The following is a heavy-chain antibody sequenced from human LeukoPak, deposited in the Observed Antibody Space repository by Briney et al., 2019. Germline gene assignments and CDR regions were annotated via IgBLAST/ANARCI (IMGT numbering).Heavy chain of an antibody. CDR3: ATDYGDYGAPKPLDY. CDR1: GYTLTELS. J-gene: IGHJ4*02. Sequence: ASVKVSCKVSGYTLTELSMHWVRQAPGKGLEWMGGFDPEDGETIYAQKFQGRVTMTEDTSTDTAYMELSSPRSEDTAVYYCATDYGDYGAPKPLDYWGQGTLVTVSS. D-gene: IGHD4-17*01. V-gene: IGHV1-24*01. CDR2: FDPEDGET.